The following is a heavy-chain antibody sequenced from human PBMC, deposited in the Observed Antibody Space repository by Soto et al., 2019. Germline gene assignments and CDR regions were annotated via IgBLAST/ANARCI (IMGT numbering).Heavy chain of an antibody. J-gene: IGHJ6*02. V-gene: IGHV3-30*03. CDR1: GFTFGSYG. Sequence: PGGSLRLSCAASGFTFGSYGMHWVRQAPGKGLEWVAVISYDGSNKYYADSVKGRFTISRDNSKNTLYLQMNSLRAEDTAVYYCARVVAARPFYYYYYGMDVWGQGTTVTVSS. CDR3: ARVVAARPFYYYYYGMDV. CDR2: ISYDGSNK. D-gene: IGHD6-6*01.